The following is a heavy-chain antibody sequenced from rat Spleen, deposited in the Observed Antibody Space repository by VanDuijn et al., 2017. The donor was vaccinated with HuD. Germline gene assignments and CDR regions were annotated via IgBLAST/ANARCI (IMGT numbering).Heavy chain of an antibody. V-gene: IGHV5-7*01. CDR1: GFTFSDYY. Sequence: EVQLVESGGDLVQPGRSLRLSCAASGFTFSDYYMAWVRQAPRKGLEWVARISYDGSTTSYRDSVKGRFTVSRDNAKSTLYLQMDSLRSEDTATFYCVRQDTSGYSNWFTYWGQGTLVTVSS. J-gene: IGHJ3*01. CDR3: VRQDTSGYSNWFTY. CDR2: ISYDGSTT. D-gene: IGHD4-3*01.